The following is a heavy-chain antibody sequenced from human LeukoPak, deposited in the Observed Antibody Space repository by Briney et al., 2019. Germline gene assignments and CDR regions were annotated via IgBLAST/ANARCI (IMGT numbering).Heavy chain of an antibody. CDR3: AREPPLVGVIMFSTDY. D-gene: IGHD3-10*01. V-gene: IGHV3-7*01. Sequence: GGSLRLSCAASGFTFSSYWMSWVRQAPGKGLEWVANIKQDGSEKYYVDSVKGRFTISRDNAKNSLYLQMNSLRAEDTAVYYCAREPPLVGVIMFSTDYWGQGTLVTVSS. CDR1: GFTFSSYW. CDR2: IKQDGSEK. J-gene: IGHJ4*02.